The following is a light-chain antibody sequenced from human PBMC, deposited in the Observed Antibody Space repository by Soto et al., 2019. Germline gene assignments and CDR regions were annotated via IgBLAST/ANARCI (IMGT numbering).Light chain of an antibody. CDR2: DVT. J-gene: IGLJ1*01. CDR1: SSDVGGYNY. CDR3: SSYTSSSTYV. V-gene: IGLV2-14*03. Sequence: QSALTQPASVSGSPGQSITISCTGTSSDVGGYNYVSWYQQHPGKAPKLMIYDVTNRPSGVSNRFSGSKSGNTASLTISGLQAEDEADYYSSSYTSSSTYVFGPGTKVPVL.